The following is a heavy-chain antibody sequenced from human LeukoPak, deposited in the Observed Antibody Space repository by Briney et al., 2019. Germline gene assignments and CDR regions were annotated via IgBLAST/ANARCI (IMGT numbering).Heavy chain of an antibody. V-gene: IGHV3-21*01. J-gene: IGHJ6*03. CDR2: ISSSSSYI. Sequence: PGGSLRLSCAASGFTFSSYSMNWVRQAPGKGLEWVSSISSSSSYIYYADSVKGRFTISRDNAKNSLYLQMNSLRAEDTAVYYCARRGIRFRDYYYYYYMDVWGKGTTVTVSS. CDR1: GFTFSSYS. CDR3: ARRGIRFRDYYYYYYMDV. D-gene: IGHD3-3*01.